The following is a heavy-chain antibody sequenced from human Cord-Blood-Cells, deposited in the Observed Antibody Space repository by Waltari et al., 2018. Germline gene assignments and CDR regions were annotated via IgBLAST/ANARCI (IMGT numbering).Heavy chain of an antibody. CDR1: GGSFSGYS. J-gene: IGHJ5*02. CDR2: INHIGST. V-gene: IGHV4-34*01. Sequence: QVQLQQWGAGLLKPSETLSLTCAAYGGSFSGYSWSWIRQPPGKGLEWMGEINHIGSTTYNPSLKSRVTISVDTSKNQFSLKLSSVTAADTAVYYCARQEAAAGTYNWFDPWGQGTLVTVSS. D-gene: IGHD6-13*01. CDR3: ARQEAAAGTYNWFDP.